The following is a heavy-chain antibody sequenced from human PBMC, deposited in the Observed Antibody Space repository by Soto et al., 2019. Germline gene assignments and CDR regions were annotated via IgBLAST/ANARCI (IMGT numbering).Heavy chain of an antibody. D-gene: IGHD3-22*01. Sequence: QVQLQESGPELVKPSETLSLTCTVSGGSISSYYWSWIRQPAGKGLEWIGRIYTSGSTNYNPSLKSRVTMSVDTSKNQFSLKLSSVTAADTAVYYCARDEKGLYYYDSSGRSNWFDPWGQGTLVTVSS. CDR2: IYTSGST. V-gene: IGHV4-4*07. CDR1: GGSISSYY. J-gene: IGHJ5*02. CDR3: ARDEKGLYYYDSSGRSNWFDP.